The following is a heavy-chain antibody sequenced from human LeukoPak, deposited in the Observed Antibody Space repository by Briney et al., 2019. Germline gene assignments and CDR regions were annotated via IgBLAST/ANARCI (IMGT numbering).Heavy chain of an antibody. Sequence: PGGSLRLSCAASGFTVSSNYMSWVRQAPGKGLEWVSVIYSGGSTYYADSVKGRFTISRDNSKNTLYLQMNSLRAEDTAVYYCARGGDSSGYYCEYWGQGTLVTVSS. CDR3: ARGGDSSGYYCEY. CDR2: IYSGGST. V-gene: IGHV3-66*01. CDR1: GFTVSSNY. D-gene: IGHD3-22*01. J-gene: IGHJ4*02.